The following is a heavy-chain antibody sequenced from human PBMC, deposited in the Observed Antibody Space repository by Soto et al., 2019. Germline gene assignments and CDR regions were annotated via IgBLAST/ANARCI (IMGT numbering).Heavy chain of an antibody. V-gene: IGHV1-69*12. J-gene: IGHJ5*02. CDR2: IIPIFGTA. CDR1: GGTFSSYA. D-gene: IGHD1-26*01. CDR3: ARAGATTFGNWFDP. Sequence: QVQLVQSGAEVKKPGSSVKVSCKASGGTFSSYAISWVRQAPRQGLEWMGGIIPIFGTANYAQKFQGRVTITADESTSTAYMELSSLRSEDTAVYYCARAGATTFGNWFDPWGQGTLVTVSS.